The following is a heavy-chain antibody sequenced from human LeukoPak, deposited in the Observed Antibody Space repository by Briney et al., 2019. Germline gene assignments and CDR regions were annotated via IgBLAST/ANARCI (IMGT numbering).Heavy chain of an antibody. V-gene: IGHV3-11*04. Sequence: GGSLRLSCAASGFTFSDYYMSWIRRAPGKGLEWVSYISSSGGTIYYADSVKGRFTISRDNAKNSLYLQMNSLRAEDTAVYYCARKQRWWESGNWFDPWGWGTLVTVSS. CDR1: GFTFSDYY. D-gene: IGHD2-15*01. CDR3: ARKQRWWESGNWFDP. J-gene: IGHJ5*02. CDR2: ISSSGGTI.